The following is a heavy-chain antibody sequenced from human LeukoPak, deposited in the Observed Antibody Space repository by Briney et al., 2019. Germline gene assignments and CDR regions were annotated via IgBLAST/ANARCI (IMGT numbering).Heavy chain of an antibody. D-gene: IGHD4-23*01. V-gene: IGHV4-39*07. J-gene: IGHJ4*02. CDR1: GGSISSSSYY. CDR2: IYYSGST. CDR3: ARDFISGIVEGDYAGAFDY. Sequence: PSETLSLTCTVSGGSISSSSYYWGWIRQPPGKGLEWIGSIYYSGSTYYNPSLKSRVTISVDTSKNQFSLKLSSVTAADTAVYYCARDFISGIVEGDYAGAFDYWGQGTLVTVSS.